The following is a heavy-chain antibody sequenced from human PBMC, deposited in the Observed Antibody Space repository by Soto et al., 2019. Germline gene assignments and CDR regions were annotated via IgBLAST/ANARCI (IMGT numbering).Heavy chain of an antibody. J-gene: IGHJ4*02. D-gene: IGHD6-19*01. CDR3: AKAESSYASGWYAY. CDR2: ISSAGRT. Sequence: EVQLLESGGGLVQPGGSLRLSCVASGFTFSNYAMSWARQAPGKGLEWVSAISSAGRTYYADSVKGRFTISRDNSKNTLYLQMNSLRAEDTAVHYCAKAESSYASGWYAYWGQGTLVTVSS. CDR1: GFTFSNYA. V-gene: IGHV3-23*01.